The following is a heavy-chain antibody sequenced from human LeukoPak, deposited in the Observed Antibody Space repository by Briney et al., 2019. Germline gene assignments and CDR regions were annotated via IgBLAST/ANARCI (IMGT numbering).Heavy chain of an antibody. CDR2: INHSGST. V-gene: IGHV4-34*01. J-gene: IGHJ6*02. D-gene: IGHD3-3*01. CDR3: ARGGTIFGVVISYYYYGMDV. Sequence: LETLSLTCAVYGGSFSGYYWSWIRQPPGKGLEWIGEINHSGSTNYNPSLKSRVTISVDTSKNQFSLKLSSVTAADTAVYYCARGGTIFGVVISYYYYGMDVWGQGTTVTVSS. CDR1: GGSFSGYY.